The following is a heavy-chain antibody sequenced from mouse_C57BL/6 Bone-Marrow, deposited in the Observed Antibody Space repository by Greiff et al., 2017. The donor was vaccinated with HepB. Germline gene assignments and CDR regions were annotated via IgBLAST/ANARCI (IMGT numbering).Heavy chain of an antibody. Sequence: QVHVKQSGAELVKPGASVKISCKASGYAFSSYWMNWVKQRPGKGLEWIGQIYPGDGDTNYNGKFKGKATLTADKSSSTAYMQLSSLTSEDSAVYFCAREEGGYSNYEAYWGQGTLVTVSA. CDR1: GYAFSSYW. D-gene: IGHD2-5*01. CDR2: IYPGDGDT. V-gene: IGHV1-80*01. J-gene: IGHJ3*01. CDR3: AREEGGYSNYEAY.